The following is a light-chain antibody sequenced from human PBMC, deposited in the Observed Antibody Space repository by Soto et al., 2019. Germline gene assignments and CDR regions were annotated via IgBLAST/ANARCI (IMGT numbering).Light chain of an antibody. CDR3: QAFDNLPSIT. CDR1: QDDKKI. V-gene: IGKV1-33*01. J-gene: IGKJ5*01. Sequence: DIQMTQSPSSLSASVGDRVTITCQASQDDKKILNWSQQKPGKAPKLLIHDASTLETGVPSRFSGSGSGTDFTFIINSLQPEDFATYFFQAFDNLPSITFGQGTRLEIK. CDR2: DAS.